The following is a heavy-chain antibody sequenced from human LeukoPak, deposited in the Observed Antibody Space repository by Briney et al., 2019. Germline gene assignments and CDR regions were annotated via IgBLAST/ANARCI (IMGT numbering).Heavy chain of an antibody. V-gene: IGHV1-69*05. Sequence: SVKVSCKASGGTFSSYAISWVRQAPGQGLEWMGGIIPIFGTANYAQKFQGRVTITTDESTSTAYMELSSLRSEDTAVYYCARGLEYSYGSSRTQVGYYYYYMDVWGKGTTVTVSS. J-gene: IGHJ6*03. CDR3: ARGLEYSYGSSRTQVGYYYYYMDV. CDR1: GGTFSSYA. D-gene: IGHD5-18*01. CDR2: IIPIFGTA.